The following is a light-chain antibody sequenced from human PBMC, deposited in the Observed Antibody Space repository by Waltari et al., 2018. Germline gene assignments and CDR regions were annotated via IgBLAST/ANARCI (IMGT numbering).Light chain of an antibody. CDR2: KDR. CDR3: QSADSTSNYRM. V-gene: IGLV3-25*03. Sequence: SYELTQPPSASVSPGQTASITCPGNTLSYPYTFWYQQKPGQAPVLAIYKDRERPSGIPERFSGSSSGTLVTLTISGVQAEDEADYYCQSADSTSNYRMFGGGTKLTVL. CDR1: TLSYPY. J-gene: IGLJ3*02.